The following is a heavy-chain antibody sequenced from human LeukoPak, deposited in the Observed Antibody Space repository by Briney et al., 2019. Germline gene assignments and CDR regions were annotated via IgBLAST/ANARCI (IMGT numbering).Heavy chain of an antibody. D-gene: IGHD3-22*01. CDR1: GYTFTGYY. CDR2: INPNSGGT. V-gene: IGHV1-2*02. J-gene: IGHJ4*02. CDR3: ARVRSDYYDSSGYYLDDEFDY. Sequence: ASVKVSCKASGYTFTGYYMHWVRQAPGQGLEWMGSINPNSGGTNYAHKFQGRVTMTRDTSISTAYMELSRLRSDDTAVYYCARVRSDYYDSSGYYLDDEFDYWGQGTLVTVSS.